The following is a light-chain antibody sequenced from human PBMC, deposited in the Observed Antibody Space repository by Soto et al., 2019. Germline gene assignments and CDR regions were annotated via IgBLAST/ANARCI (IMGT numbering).Light chain of an antibody. J-gene: IGLJ1*01. CDR1: SSDVGSYNR. Sequence: QSVLTQPPSVSGSPGQSVTISCTGTSSDVGSYNRVSWYRQPPGTAPKLMIYEVSNRPSGVPDRFSGSKSGNTASLTISGLQAEDEADYYCSLYTSSNTYVFGTGTKVSV. V-gene: IGLV2-18*01. CDR2: EVS. CDR3: SLYTSSNTYV.